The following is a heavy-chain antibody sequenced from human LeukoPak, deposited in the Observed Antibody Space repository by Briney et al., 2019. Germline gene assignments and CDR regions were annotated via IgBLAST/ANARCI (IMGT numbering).Heavy chain of an antibody. J-gene: IGHJ4*02. V-gene: IGHV1-46*01. D-gene: IGHD3-10*01. CDR2: INPSVGSA. CDR3: ARDYHGSGSLTTFDY. CDR1: GYTFGNYY. Sequence: ASVKVSCKASGYTFGNYYMHWVRQAPGQGLEWMGIINPSVGSASSAQKFQGRVTMTGDTSTSTVYMELSSLRSDDTAVYYCARDYHGSGSLTTFDYWGQGTLVTVSS.